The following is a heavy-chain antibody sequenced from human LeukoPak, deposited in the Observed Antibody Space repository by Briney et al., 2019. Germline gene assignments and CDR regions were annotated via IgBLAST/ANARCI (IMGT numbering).Heavy chain of an antibody. CDR1: GYTFTNYY. CDR2: ISAYNGNT. J-gene: IGHJ5*02. V-gene: IGHV1-18*04. D-gene: IGHD3-10*01. CDR3: ARIRGIPSWFDP. Sequence: ASVKVSCKASGYTFTNYYMHWVRQAPGQGLEWMGWISAYNGNTNYAQKLQGRVTMTTDTSTSTAYMELRSLRSDDTAVYYCARIRGIPSWFDPWGQGALVTVSS.